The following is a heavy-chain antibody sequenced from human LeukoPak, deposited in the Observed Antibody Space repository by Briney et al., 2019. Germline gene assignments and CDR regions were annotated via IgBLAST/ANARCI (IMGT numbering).Heavy chain of an antibody. V-gene: IGHV1-2*02. D-gene: IGHD3-10*01. CDR3: ARGAYYYGSGSYYPHPSDY. CDR1: GYTFTGYY. J-gene: IGHJ4*02. Sequence: ASVKVSCKASGYTFTGYYMHWVRQAPGQGLEWMGWINPNSSGTNYAQKFQGRVTMTRDTSISTAYMELSRLRSDDTAVYYCARGAYYYGSGSYYPHPSDYWGQGTLVTVSS. CDR2: INPNSSGT.